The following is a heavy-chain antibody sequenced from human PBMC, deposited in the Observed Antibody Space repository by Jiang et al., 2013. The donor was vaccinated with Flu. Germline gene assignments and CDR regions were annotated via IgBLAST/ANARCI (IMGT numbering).Heavy chain of an antibody. J-gene: IGHJ4*02. D-gene: IGHD1-26*01. Sequence: LLKPSETLSLTCAVSGDSISSSSCYWGWIRQPPGKGLEWIASIYSGSTYYNPSPKSRVTMSVDTSKNQFSLNLRSVTAADTAVYYCARQWDDTGNYYARAHFDSWGQGTLVTVSS. CDR3: ARQWDDTGNYYARAHFDS. CDR2: IYSGST. CDR1: GDSISSSSCY. V-gene: IGHV4-39*01.